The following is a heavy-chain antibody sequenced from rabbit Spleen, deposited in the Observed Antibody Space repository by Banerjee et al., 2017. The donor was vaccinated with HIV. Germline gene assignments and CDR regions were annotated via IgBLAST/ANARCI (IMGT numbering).Heavy chain of an antibody. Sequence: QEQLEESGGGLVKPGGSLTLTCKASGFSFSDRDVMCWVRQAPGKGLEWIACINSYTGQPVYASWTKGPFTISKGASTTVTLRMTSLTAADTATYFCARDSGSSFSSYGMDLWGPGTLVTVS. V-gene: IGHV1S45*01. CDR1: GFSFSDRDV. CDR3: ARDSGSSFSSYGMDL. J-gene: IGHJ6*01. D-gene: IGHD8-1*01. CDR2: INSYTGQP.